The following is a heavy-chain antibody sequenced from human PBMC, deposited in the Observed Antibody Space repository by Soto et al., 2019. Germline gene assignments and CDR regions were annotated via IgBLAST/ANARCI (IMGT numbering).Heavy chain of an antibody. Sequence: QVQLQESGPGLVKPSKTLSLTCTVSGGSISSYYWTWIRQPPGKGLEWIGYIYYSGSTHYNPSLKSRVTRSVDTSKNQFSLKLSSVTAADTAVYYCARDSKRGYSGYDKLDYWGQGTLVTVSS. CDR2: IYYSGST. CDR3: ARDSKRGYSGYDKLDY. V-gene: IGHV4-59*01. D-gene: IGHD5-12*01. J-gene: IGHJ4*02. CDR1: GGSISSYY.